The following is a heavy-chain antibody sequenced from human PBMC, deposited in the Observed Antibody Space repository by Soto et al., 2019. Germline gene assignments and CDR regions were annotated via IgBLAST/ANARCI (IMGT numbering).Heavy chain of an antibody. CDR3: ARVRIPAAPEDYYYGMDV. J-gene: IGHJ6*02. CDR2: TYYRSKWYN. Sequence: SQTLSLTCAISGDSVSSNSAAWNWIRQSPSSGLELLGRTYYRSKWYNDYAVSVKSLITINPDTSKNQFSLQLNSVTPEETAVYYCARVRIPAAPEDYYYGMDVWGQGTTVTAP. D-gene: IGHD2-2*01. V-gene: IGHV6-1*01. CDR1: GDSVSSNSAA.